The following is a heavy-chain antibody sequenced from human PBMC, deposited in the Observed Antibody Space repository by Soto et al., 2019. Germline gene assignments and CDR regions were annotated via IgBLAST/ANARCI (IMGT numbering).Heavy chain of an antibody. CDR2: IYYSGST. D-gene: IGHD2-8*01. CDR3: ARLYCTNGVCYTWASTGVHYLDY. Sequence: QLQLQESGPGLVKPSETLSLTCTVSGGSISSSSYYWGWIRQPPGKGLEWIGSIYYSGSTYYNPSLKSRVTISVDTSKNQFSLKLSSVTAADTAVYYCARLYCTNGVCYTWASTGVHYLDYWGQGTLVTVSS. J-gene: IGHJ4*02. V-gene: IGHV4-39*01. CDR1: GGSISSSSYY.